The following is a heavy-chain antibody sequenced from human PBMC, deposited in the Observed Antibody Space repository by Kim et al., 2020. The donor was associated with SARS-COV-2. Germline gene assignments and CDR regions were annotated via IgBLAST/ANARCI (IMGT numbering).Heavy chain of an antibody. D-gene: IGHD6-6*01. Sequence: ASVKVSCKASGYTFTNYAMNWVRQAPGQGLEWMGWINTNTWNPTYAQGFTGRFVFSLDISVSTAYLQISSLKTEYIAVYYCATLEGPSSSSGYFDHRGQG. J-gene: IGHJ4*02. CDR3: ATLEGPSSSSGYFDH. CDR2: INTNTWNP. V-gene: IGHV7-4-1*02. CDR1: GYTFTNYA.